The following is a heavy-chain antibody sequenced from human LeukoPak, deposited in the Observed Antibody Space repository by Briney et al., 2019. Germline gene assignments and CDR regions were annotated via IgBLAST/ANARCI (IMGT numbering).Heavy chain of an antibody. J-gene: IGHJ4*02. D-gene: IGHD2-21*02. V-gene: IGHV4-34*01. CDR1: GGSFSGYY. Sequence: PSETLSLTCAVYGGSFSGYYWSWIRQPPGKGLEWIGEINHSGSTNYNPSLKSRVTISVDTSKNQFSLKLSSVTAADTAVYYCARRLLLFRNYFDYWGQGTLVTVSS. CDR3: ARRLLLFRNYFDY. CDR2: INHSGST.